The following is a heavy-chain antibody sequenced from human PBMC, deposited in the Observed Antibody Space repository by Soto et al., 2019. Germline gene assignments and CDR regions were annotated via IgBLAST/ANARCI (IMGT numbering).Heavy chain of an antibody. J-gene: IGHJ5*02. D-gene: IGHD3-10*01. CDR1: GFTFSSYG. CDR2: IWYDGSNK. Sequence: GGSLRLSCAASGFTFSSYGMHWVRQAPGKGLEWVAVIWYDGSNKYYADSVKGRFTISRDNSKNTLYLQMNSLRAEDTAVYYCARDRTVMVRGVREYWFDPWGQGTLVTVSS. V-gene: IGHV3-33*01. CDR3: ARDRTVMVRGVREYWFDP.